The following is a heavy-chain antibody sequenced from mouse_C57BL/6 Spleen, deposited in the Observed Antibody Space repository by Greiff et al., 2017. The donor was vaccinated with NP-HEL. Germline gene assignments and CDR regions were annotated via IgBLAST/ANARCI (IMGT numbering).Heavy chain of an antibody. CDR3: ARGGTAQATPSFDY. V-gene: IGHV1-69*01. CDR1: GYTSTSYW. Sequence: VQLQQPGAELVMPGASVKLSCKASGYTSTSYWMHWVKQRPGQGLEWIGEIDPSDSYTNYNQKFKGKSTLTVDKSSSTAYMQLSSLTSEDSAVYYCARGGTAQATPSFDYWGQGTTLTVSS. D-gene: IGHD3-2*02. J-gene: IGHJ2*01. CDR2: IDPSDSYT.